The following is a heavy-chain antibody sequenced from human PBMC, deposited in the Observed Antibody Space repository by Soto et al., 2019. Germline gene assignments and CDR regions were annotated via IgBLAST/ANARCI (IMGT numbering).Heavy chain of an antibody. V-gene: IGHV4-59*01. J-gene: IGHJ5*02. CDR3: AREGYYDFWSGYSGYNWFDP. CDR2: IYYSGST. CDR1: GGSIISYY. Sequence: SETLSLTCTVSGGSIISYYWSWIRQPPWKGLEWIGYIYYSGSTNYNPSLKSRVTISVDTSKNQFSLKLSSVTAADTAVYYCAREGYYDFWSGYSGYNWFDPWGQGTLVTVSS. D-gene: IGHD3-3*01.